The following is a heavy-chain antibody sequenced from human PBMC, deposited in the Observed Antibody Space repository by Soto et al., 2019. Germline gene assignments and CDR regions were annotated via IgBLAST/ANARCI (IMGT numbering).Heavy chain of an antibody. CDR3: ATRGVLNYYYGMDV. V-gene: IGHV1-69*01. D-gene: IGHD3-10*01. Sequence: QVQLVQSGAEVKKPGSSVKVSCKASGGTFSSYAISWVRQAPGQGLEWMGGIIPIFGTANYAQKFQGRVTITADESTSTAYMELSRQRSEEMAVYYCATRGVLNYYYGMDVLGQGTTVTVSS. CDR1: GGTFSSYA. J-gene: IGHJ6*02. CDR2: IIPIFGTA.